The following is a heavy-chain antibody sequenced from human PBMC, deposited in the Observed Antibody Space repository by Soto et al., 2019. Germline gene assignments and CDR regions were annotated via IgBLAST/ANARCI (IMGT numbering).Heavy chain of an antibody. CDR3: ANTYGDALDY. D-gene: IGHD4-17*01. CDR1: GGSFSGYY. Sequence: QVQLQQWGAGLLKPSETLSLTCAVYGGSFSGYYWSWIRQPPGKGLEWIGEINHSGSTNYNPSLKSRVTISVDTSQNQFSLKLSSVTAADTAVYYCANTYGDALDYWGQGTLVTVSS. CDR2: INHSGST. V-gene: IGHV4-34*01. J-gene: IGHJ4*02.